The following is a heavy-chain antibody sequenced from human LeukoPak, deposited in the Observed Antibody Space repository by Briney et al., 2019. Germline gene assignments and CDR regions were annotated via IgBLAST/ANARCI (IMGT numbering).Heavy chain of an antibody. J-gene: IGHJ3*02. CDR2: INSRGNYI. CDR1: GFTFSSYA. V-gene: IGHV3-21*04. D-gene: IGHD6-13*01. CDR3: AKGLLAAAGLLDAFDI. Sequence: PGGSLRLSCAASGFTFSSYAMSWVRQAPGKGLEWVSSINSRGNYIYYSDSLKGRFTISRDNAKNSLYLQMNSLRAEDTALYYCAKGLLAAAGLLDAFDIWGQGTMVTVSS.